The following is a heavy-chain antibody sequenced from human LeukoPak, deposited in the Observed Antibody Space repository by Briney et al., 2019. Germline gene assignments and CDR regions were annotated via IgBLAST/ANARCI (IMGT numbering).Heavy chain of an antibody. CDR1: GFTVSSNY. D-gene: IGHD5-12*01. Sequence: PGGSLRLSCAASGFTVSSNYMSWVRQAPGKGLEWVSVIYSGGSTYYADSVKGRFTISRDNSKNTLYLQMNSLRAEDTAVYYCARVVATVWIDYWGQGTLVTVSS. V-gene: IGHV3-53*01. CDR2: IYSGGST. J-gene: IGHJ4*02. CDR3: ARVVATVWIDY.